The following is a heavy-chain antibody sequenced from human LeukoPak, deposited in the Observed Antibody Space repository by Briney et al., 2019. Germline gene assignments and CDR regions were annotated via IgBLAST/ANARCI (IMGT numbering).Heavy chain of an antibody. CDR1: GFTFSSYE. CDR2: ISSSGSTI. J-gene: IGHJ4*02. Sequence: GGSLRLSCAASGFTFSSYEMNWVRQAPGKGLEWVSYISSSGSTIYYADSVKGRFTISRDNAKNSLYLQMNSLRAEDTAVYYCANIIRKYTSGYYYFDYWGQGTLVTVSS. V-gene: IGHV3-48*03. CDR3: ANIIRKYTSGYYYFDY. D-gene: IGHD6-25*01.